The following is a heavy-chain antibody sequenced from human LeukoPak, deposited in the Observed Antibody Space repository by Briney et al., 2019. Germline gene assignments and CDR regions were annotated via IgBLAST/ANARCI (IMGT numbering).Heavy chain of an antibody. D-gene: IGHD2-2*01. CDR1: GGSFSGYY. J-gene: IGHJ3*02. V-gene: IGHV4-34*01. CDR2: INHSGST. CDR3: AGRKPAAKSMRAFDI. Sequence: SETLSLTCAVYGGSFSGYYWSWIRQPPGKGLEWIGEINHSGSTNYNPSLKSRVTISVDTSKNQFSLKLSSVTAADTAVYYCAGRKPAAKSMRAFDIWGQGTMVTVSS.